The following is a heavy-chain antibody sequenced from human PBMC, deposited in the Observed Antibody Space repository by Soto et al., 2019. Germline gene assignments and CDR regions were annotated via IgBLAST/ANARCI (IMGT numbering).Heavy chain of an antibody. J-gene: IGHJ5*02. V-gene: IGHV3-72*01. CDR3: ARGNRKSTYDSSGYYSGDWFDP. D-gene: IGHD3-22*01. CDR2: ARNRAHSYTT. CDR1: GFTFSDHH. Sequence: EVQLVESGGGLVQPGGSLRLSCVASGFTFSDHHMDWVRQAPGKGLEWVGRARNRAHSYTTAYAASVKGRFTISRDDSKNSLSLQMNSLKTEDTAVYYCARGNRKSTYDSSGYYSGDWFDPWGQGTLVTVSS.